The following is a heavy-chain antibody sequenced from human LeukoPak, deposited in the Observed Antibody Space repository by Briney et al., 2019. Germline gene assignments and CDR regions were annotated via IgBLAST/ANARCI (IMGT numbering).Heavy chain of an antibody. V-gene: IGHV3-7*01. D-gene: IGHD3-16*02. J-gene: IGHJ4*02. Sequence: GGSLRLSCAASGFTFSSYWMTWVRQAPGKGLEWVANIKQDGSEKYYVDSVKGRFTISRDNAKNSLYLQMNSLRAEDTAVYYCARDGGELSLYYFDYWGQGTLVTVSS. CDR1: GFTFSSYW. CDR3: ARDGGELSLYYFDY. CDR2: IKQDGSEK.